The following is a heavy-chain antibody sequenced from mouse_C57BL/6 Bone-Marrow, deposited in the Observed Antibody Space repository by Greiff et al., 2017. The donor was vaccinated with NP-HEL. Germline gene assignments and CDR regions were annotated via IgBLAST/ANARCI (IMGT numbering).Heavy chain of an antibody. V-gene: IGHV1-82*01. J-gene: IGHJ2*01. CDR2: IYPGDGDT. CDR3: ARRDGYTYDY. D-gene: IGHD2-3*01. Sequence: QVQLQQSGPELVKPGASVKISCKASGYAFSSSWMNWVKQRPGKGLEWIGRIYPGDGDTNYNGKFKGKATLTADKSSSTAYMQLRSLTSEDSAVYFCARRDGYTYDYWGQGTTLTVSS. CDR1: GYAFSSSW.